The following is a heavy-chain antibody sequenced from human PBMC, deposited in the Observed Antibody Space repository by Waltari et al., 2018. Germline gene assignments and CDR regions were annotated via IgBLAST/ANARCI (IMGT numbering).Heavy chain of an antibody. V-gene: IGHV3-30*01. D-gene: IGHD3-9*01. Sequence: QVQLVESGGGVVQPGRSLRLSCAASGFTFSSYAMNWVRQAPGKGLGWGAVILNDGSNKYCADYVKGRFTISRDNSKNTLYLQRNSLRAEDTAVYYCARAGRYFDWFAFDYWGQGTLVTVSS. CDR2: ILNDGSNK. CDR3: ARAGRYFDWFAFDY. CDR1: GFTFSSYA. J-gene: IGHJ4*02.